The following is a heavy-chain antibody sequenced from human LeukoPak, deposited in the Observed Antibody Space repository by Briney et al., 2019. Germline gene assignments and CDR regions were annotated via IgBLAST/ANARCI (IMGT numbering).Heavy chain of an antibody. J-gene: IGHJ5*02. CDR2: IYSGGST. V-gene: IGHV3-66*01. Sequence: GGSLRLSCAASGFTVSSNYMSWVRQAPGKGLEWVSVIYSGGSTYYADSVKGRFTISRDNSKNTLYLQMNSLRAEDTAVYYCARDVRRNWSNWFDPWGQGTLVTVSS. CDR3: ARDVRRNWSNWFDP. CDR1: GFTVSSNY. D-gene: IGHD1-20*01.